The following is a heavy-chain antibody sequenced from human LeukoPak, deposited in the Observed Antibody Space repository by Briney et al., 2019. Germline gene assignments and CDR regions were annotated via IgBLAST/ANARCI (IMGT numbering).Heavy chain of an antibody. V-gene: IGHV4-39*01. J-gene: IGHJ4*02. CDR3: ARLDRSSWSTDY. D-gene: IGHD3-22*01. Sequence: SETLSLTCTVSGGSISSSSYYWGWIRQPPGKGLEWIGSIYYSGSTYYNPSLKSRVTIFVDTSKNQFSLKLSSVTAADTAVYYCARLDRSSWSTDYWGQGTLVTVSS. CDR1: GGSISSSSYY. CDR2: IYYSGST.